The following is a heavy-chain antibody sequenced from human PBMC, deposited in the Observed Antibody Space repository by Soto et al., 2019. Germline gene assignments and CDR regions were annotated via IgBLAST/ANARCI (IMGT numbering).Heavy chain of an antibody. J-gene: IGHJ5*02. CDR1: GFTFSSYG. Sequence: GSLRLSCAASGFTFSSYGMHWVRQAPGKGLEWVALISFDGSTKDYAESVKGRFTISRDNSQNTLYLQMNSLRADDTAVYYCARDGATFYFDTSGARWFDPWGQGTLVTVSS. CDR2: ISFDGSTK. V-gene: IGHV3-33*01. CDR3: ARDGATFYFDTSGARWFDP. D-gene: IGHD3-22*01.